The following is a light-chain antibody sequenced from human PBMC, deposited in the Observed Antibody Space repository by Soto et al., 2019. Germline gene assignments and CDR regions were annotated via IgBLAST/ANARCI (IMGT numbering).Light chain of an antibody. Sequence: DIQMTQSPSSLSASVGARVTITCRASPDIRHYLAWYQQKPGKVPELLIYAASTFHSGVPSRFSGSGYGTYFTLTITNLQPEDFATYYCQEYDVVPLTFGGGTKVEIK. CDR1: PDIRHY. J-gene: IGKJ4*01. V-gene: IGKV1-27*01. CDR3: QEYDVVPLT. CDR2: AAS.